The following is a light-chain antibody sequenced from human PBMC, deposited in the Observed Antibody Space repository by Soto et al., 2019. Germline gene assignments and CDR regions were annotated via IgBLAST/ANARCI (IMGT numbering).Light chain of an antibody. J-gene: IGKJ1*01. CDR2: WAS. Sequence: DIVMTQSPDSLAVSLGERATINCKSSQSVLHSSNNKNYLAWYQQKPGQPPKLVIYWASIRESGVPDRFSGSGSGTDFTLTISSLQAEDVEVYYCHQYDSIPRTFGQGPKVEFK. V-gene: IGKV4-1*01. CDR1: QSVLHSSNNKNY. CDR3: HQYDSIPRT.